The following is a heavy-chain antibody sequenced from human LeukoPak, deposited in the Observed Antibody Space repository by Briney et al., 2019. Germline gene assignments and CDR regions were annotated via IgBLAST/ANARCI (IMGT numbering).Heavy chain of an antibody. V-gene: IGHV4-4*07. J-gene: IGHJ6*03. D-gene: IGHD1-26*01. CDR3: ARGAPSSGSYYYYYYMDV. CDR2: IYTSGST. CDR1: GGSISSYY. Sequence: SETLSLTCTVSGGSISSYYWSWIRQPAGKGLEWIGRIYTSGSTNYNPSLKSRVTMSVDTSKNQFSLKLSSVTAADTAVYYCARGAPSSGSYYYYYYMDVWGKGTTVTISS.